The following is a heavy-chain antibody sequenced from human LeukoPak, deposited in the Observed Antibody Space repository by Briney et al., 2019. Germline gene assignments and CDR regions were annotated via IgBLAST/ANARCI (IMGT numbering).Heavy chain of an antibody. CDR2: IYTSGST. CDR1: GGSISSYY. D-gene: IGHD2-2*02. V-gene: IGHV4-4*07. J-gene: IGHJ5*02. CDR3: ARGGMVYPSCYTGCHWSDP. Sequence: SETLSLTCTVSGGSISSYYWSWIRQPAGKGLEWIGRIYTSGSTNYNPSLKSRVTMSVDTSKNQFSLKLSSVTAADTAVYYCARGGMVYPSCYTGCHWSDPWGQGTLVTVSS.